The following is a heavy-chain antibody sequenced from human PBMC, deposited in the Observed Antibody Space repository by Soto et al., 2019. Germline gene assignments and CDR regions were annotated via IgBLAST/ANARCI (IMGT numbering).Heavy chain of an antibody. CDR1: GGSISSYY. D-gene: IGHD3-3*01. J-gene: IGHJ4*02. CDR2: IYYSGST. Sequence: PSETLSLTCTVSGGSISSYYWGWIRQPPGKGLEWIGYIYYSGSTNYNPSLKSRVTISVDTSKNQFSLKLSSVTAADTAVYYCARVVGDITIFGVVTANFDYWGQGTLVTVS. V-gene: IGHV4-59*01. CDR3: ARVVGDITIFGVVTANFDY.